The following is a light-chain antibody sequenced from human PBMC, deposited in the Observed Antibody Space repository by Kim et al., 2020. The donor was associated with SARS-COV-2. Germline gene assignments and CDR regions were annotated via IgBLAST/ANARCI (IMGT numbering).Light chain of an antibody. CDR2: DAS. CDR1: QSISSY. Sequence: EIVLTQSPATLSLSPGERATLSCRASQSISSYLAWYQQKPGQAPRLLIYDASNRATGIPARFSGSGSGTDFTLTISSLEPEDFAVYYCQQSSNWPLSFCGGTKVDIK. V-gene: IGKV3-11*01. J-gene: IGKJ4*01. CDR3: QQSSNWPLS.